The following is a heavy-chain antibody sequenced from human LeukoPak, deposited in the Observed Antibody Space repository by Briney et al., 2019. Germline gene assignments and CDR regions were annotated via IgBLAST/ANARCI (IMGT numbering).Heavy chain of an antibody. Sequence: GRSLRLSCAAPGFTFSSYGMHWVRQAPGKGLEWVAVISYDGSNKYYADSVKGRFTISRDNSKNTLYLQMNSLRAEDTAVYYCAKDLGGVDYWGQGTLVTVSS. V-gene: IGHV3-30*18. J-gene: IGHJ4*02. CDR3: AKDLGGVDY. CDR2: ISYDGSNK. D-gene: IGHD2-8*02. CDR1: GFTFSSYG.